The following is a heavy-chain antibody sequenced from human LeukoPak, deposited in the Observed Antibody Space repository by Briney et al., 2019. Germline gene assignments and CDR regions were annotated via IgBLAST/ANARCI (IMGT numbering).Heavy chain of an antibody. Sequence: GGSLRLSCVASGFTFTSYDFNWVRQAPGKGLEWVSYISNGGGTISYADSVKGRFTISRDSAKNSVFLQMNTLRAEDTAVYYCARDSYMFGSDYWGQGTLVTVSS. CDR2: ISNGGGTI. CDR3: ARDSYMFGSDY. D-gene: IGHD3-10*02. V-gene: IGHV3-48*03. J-gene: IGHJ4*02. CDR1: GFTFTSYD.